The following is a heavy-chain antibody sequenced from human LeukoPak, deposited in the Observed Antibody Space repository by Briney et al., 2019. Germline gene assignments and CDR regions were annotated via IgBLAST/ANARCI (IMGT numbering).Heavy chain of an antibody. CDR3: AREYCSGGSCYGNLFNY. CDR2: INSRGST. Sequence: SETLSLTCTVSGGSFSSYYWSWIRQPAGKGLEWIGGINSRGSTNYNPSLKSRVTISVDTSKNQFSLKLRSVTAADTAVYYCAREYCSGGSCYGNLFNYWGQGTLVTVSS. J-gene: IGHJ4*02. V-gene: IGHV4-4*07. D-gene: IGHD2-15*01. CDR1: GGSFSSYY.